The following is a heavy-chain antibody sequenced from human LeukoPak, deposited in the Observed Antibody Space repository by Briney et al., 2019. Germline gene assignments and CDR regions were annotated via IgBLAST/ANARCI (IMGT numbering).Heavy chain of an antibody. V-gene: IGHV4-59*12. J-gene: IGHJ4*02. CDR1: GGSISSYY. D-gene: IGHD6-19*01. CDR3: ARDSSGWLPFDY. Sequence: PSETLSLTCTVSGGSISSYYWSWIRQPPGKGLEWIEYIYYSGSTNYNPSLKSRVTISVDTSKNQFSLKLSSVTAADTAVYYCARDSSGWLPFDYWGQGTLVTVSS. CDR2: IYYSGST.